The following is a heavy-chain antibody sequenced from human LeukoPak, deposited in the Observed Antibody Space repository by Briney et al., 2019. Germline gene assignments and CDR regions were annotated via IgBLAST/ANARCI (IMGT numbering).Heavy chain of an antibody. D-gene: IGHD6-13*01. CDR1: GFTLSSYS. V-gene: IGHV3-21*01. CDR2: ISSSSYI. CDR3: ASAGYSSSYAGY. Sequence: GGSLRLSCAASGFTLSSYSMNWVRQAPGKGLEWVSSISSSSYIYYADSVKGRFTISRDNAKNSLYLQMNSLRAEDTAVYYCASAGYSSSYAGYWGQGTLVTVSS. J-gene: IGHJ4*02.